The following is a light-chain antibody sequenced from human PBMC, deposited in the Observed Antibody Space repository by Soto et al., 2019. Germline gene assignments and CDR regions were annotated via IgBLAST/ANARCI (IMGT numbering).Light chain of an antibody. Sequence: DIQLTQSPSFLSASVGDRVTITCRASQGISNYLAWYQQKPGTAPQLLIYAASTLQSGVPSRFSGSGSGTKFPLTTSSLQPEDFAIYYSKQFHSNPYILGQGPKVDTK. CDR2: AAS. CDR1: QGISNY. V-gene: IGKV1-9*01. CDR3: KQFHSNPYI. J-gene: IGKJ2*01.